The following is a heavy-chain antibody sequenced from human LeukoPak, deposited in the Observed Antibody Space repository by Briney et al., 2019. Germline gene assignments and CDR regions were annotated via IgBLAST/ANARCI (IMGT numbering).Heavy chain of an antibody. CDR3: ARVVPAAPFDY. CDR1: GYSISRGYY. D-gene: IGHD2-2*01. V-gene: IGHV4-38-2*01. Sequence: SETLSLTCAVSGYSISRGYYWGWIRQPPGKGLEWIGSIYHSGSTYYNPSLKSRVTISVDTSKNQFSLKLSSVTAADTAVYYCARVVPAAPFDYWGQGTLVTVSS. CDR2: IYHSGST. J-gene: IGHJ4*02.